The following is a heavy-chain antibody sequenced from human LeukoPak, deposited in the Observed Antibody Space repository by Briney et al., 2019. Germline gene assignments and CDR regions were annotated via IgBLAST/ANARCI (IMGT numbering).Heavy chain of an antibody. CDR1: GGSISSYY. D-gene: IGHD5-18*01. J-gene: IGHJ6*03. V-gene: IGHV4-59*12. CDR2: MYYSGST. Sequence: SETLSLTCTVSGGSISSYYWSWIRQPPGKGLEWIGYMYYSGSTNYNPSLKSRVTISVDMSKNQFSLKLSSVTAADTAVYYCARDIAMGTPYYYYYYMDVWGKGTTVTISS. CDR3: ARDIAMGTPYYYYYYMDV.